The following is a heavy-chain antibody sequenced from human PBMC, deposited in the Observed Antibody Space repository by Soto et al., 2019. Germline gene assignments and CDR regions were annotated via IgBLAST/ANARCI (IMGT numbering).Heavy chain of an antibody. D-gene: IGHD5-12*01. V-gene: IGHV4-59*13. J-gene: IGHJ4*01. CDR3: ARASTNTISYLDY. Sequence: ALETQSLTCTVSGGSIGGYLWRWIRQPPGKGLEYIGYIYYSGSTNYNPSLSSRVTTSVDTSKNQFSLKLNSITAADTAVYYCARASTNTISYLDYWGQGILVTVSS. CDR2: IYYSGST. CDR1: GGSIGGYL.